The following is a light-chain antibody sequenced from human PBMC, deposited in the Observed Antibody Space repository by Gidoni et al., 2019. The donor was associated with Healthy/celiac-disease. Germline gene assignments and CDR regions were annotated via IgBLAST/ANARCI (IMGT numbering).Light chain of an antibody. J-gene: IGKJ1*01. CDR3: QQYNNWPPWT. V-gene: IGKV3-15*01. CDR1: QSVSSN. CDR2: GAS. Sequence: ELLMTQSPPTLSASPGERATLSCRASQSVSSNLAWYQQKPGQAPRLLIYGASTRATGIPARFSGSGSGTEFTLTISSLQSEDFAVYYCQQYNNWPPWTFGQGTKVEIK.